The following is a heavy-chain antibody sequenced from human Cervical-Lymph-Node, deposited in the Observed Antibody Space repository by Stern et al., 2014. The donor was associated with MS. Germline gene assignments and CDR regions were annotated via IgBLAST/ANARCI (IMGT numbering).Heavy chain of an antibody. CDR2: ISFGSTYT. Sequence: VQLVESGGGLVKPGGSLRLSCVASGFTFSDYYMSWIRQAPGKGLEWVSSISFGSTYTDYADSVKGRFTVSRDNAKNSLYLQMNSLRAEDTAVYYCAKENPGSLDYWGQGTLVTVYS. V-gene: IGHV3-11*06. J-gene: IGHJ4*02. CDR3: AKENPGSLDY. CDR1: GFTFSDYY. D-gene: IGHD3-10*01.